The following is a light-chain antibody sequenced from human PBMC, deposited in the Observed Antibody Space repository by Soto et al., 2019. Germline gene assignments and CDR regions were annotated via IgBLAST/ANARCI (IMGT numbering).Light chain of an antibody. Sequence: EIVLTQSPGTLSLSPGERATLSCRASQTVSSSYLAWYQQKPGQAPRLLIYGASTRATGIPGRFSGSASGTDFTLTISRLEPEDFAVYYCQQYEPSPMYTFGQGTHLEIK. CDR2: GAS. CDR3: QQYEPSPMYT. J-gene: IGKJ2*01. CDR1: QTVSSSY. V-gene: IGKV3-20*01.